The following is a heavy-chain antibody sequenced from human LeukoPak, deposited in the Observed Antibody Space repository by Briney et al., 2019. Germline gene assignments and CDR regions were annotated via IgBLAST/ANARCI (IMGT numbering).Heavy chain of an antibody. D-gene: IGHD4/OR15-4a*01. V-gene: IGHV3-7*01. CDR2: VNQDGSDK. J-gene: IGHJ4*02. CDR1: GYTFNWYR. CDR3: VRDRDVWWHNYPLDY. Sequence: PGRSLRLSCAGSGYTFNWYRMTWVRQAPGKGLECVANVNQDGSDKYYLDAVKGRFTISRDNAKNSLYLQMSSLRAGDTAVYYCVRDRDVWWHNYPLDYWGQGTLVTVSS.